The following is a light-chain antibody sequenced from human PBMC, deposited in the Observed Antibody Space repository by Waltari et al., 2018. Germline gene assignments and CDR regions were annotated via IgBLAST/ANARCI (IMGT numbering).Light chain of an antibody. V-gene: IGLV2-14*03. CDR3: GSYTARSTYV. J-gene: IGLJ1*01. CDR2: DVT. CDR1: NSDVGGYNY. Sequence: QSALTQPASVSGSPGQSITISCTGANSDVGGYNYVSWYQQYPGKAPKLIIYDVTQRPSVISNRFSGPKSGNTASLTISGLQTEDEAYYHCGSYTARSTYVFGTGTKVTVL.